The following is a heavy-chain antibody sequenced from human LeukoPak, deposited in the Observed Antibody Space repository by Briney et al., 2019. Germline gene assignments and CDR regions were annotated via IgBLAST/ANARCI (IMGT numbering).Heavy chain of an antibody. CDR2: ISSTGNTI. J-gene: IGHJ4*02. Sequence: PGGSLRLSCAASGFTFSDLSMNWIRQAPGKGLEWISFISSTGNTIYYADSLRGRFTISRDNAKNSLYLHMNSLRAEDTAVYYCARDQSNDYNRGGLEYWGQGTLVAVPS. CDR3: ARDQSNDYNRGGLEY. D-gene: IGHD5-24*01. V-gene: IGHV3-11*01. CDR1: GFTFSDLS.